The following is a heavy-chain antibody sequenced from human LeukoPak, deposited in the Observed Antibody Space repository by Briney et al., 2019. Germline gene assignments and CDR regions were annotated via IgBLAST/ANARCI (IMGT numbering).Heavy chain of an antibody. CDR3: ARTYYYDSSGSRAYDY. D-gene: IGHD3-22*01. CDR1: GYSFTSYW. J-gene: IGHJ4*02. Sequence: GESLKISCKGSGYSFTSYWIGWVRQMPGKGLEWMGIIYPGDSDTRYSPSFQGQVTISADKSISTAYLQWSSLKASDTAMYYCARTYYYDSSGSRAYDYWGQGTPVTVSS. CDR2: IYPGDSDT. V-gene: IGHV5-51*01.